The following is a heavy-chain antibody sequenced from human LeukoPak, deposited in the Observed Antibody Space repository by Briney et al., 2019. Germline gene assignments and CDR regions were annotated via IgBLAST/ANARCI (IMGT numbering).Heavy chain of an antibody. J-gene: IGHJ3*02. CDR3: ARVLTYYYDSSGHYDAFDI. D-gene: IGHD3-22*01. CDR1: GFTFSSYA. Sequence: GGSLRLSCAASGFTFSSYAMSWVRQAPGKGLEWVSAISGSGGSTYYADSVKGRFTISRDNSKNTLYLQMNSLRAEDTAVYYCARVLTYYYDSSGHYDAFDIWGQGTMVTVSS. CDR2: ISGSGGST. V-gene: IGHV3-23*01.